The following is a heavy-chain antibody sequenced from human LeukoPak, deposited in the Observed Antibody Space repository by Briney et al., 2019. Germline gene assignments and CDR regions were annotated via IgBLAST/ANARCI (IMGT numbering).Heavy chain of an antibody. J-gene: IGHJ4*02. Sequence: ASVKLSCKASGGTFTSYAISWVRQAPGQGLEWMGGIILIFGTANYAQKFQGRVTITADESTSTAYMELSSLRSEDTAVYYCARGMATILGSNFDYWGQGTLVTGSS. V-gene: IGHV1-69*13. D-gene: IGHD5-24*01. CDR1: GGTFTSYA. CDR2: IILIFGTA. CDR3: ARGMATILGSNFDY.